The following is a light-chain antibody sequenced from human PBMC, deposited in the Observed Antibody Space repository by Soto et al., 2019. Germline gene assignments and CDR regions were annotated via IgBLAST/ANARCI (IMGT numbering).Light chain of an antibody. CDR1: QDISSW. V-gene: IGKV1-12*01. CDR3: QQYDNLPIT. Sequence: DIQMTQSPSSVSASVGDRVTITCRASQDISSWVAWYQQKPGKAPKLLISAASSLQSGVPRRFSGSGSGTDFTLIISSLQPEDFATYYCQQYDNLPITFGQGTRLEIK. J-gene: IGKJ5*01. CDR2: AAS.